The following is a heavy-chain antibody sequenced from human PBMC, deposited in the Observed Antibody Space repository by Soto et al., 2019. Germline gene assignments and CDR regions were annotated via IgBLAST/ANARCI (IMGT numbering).Heavy chain of an antibody. J-gene: IGHJ6*02. CDR2: ISYDGSNK. CDR1: GFTFSSYG. Sequence: QVQLVESGGGVVQPGRSLRLSCAASGFTFSSYGMHWVRQAPGKGLEWVAVISYDGSNKYYADSVKGRFTISRDNSKNTLYLQMNSLRAEDTAVYYCAKGFVGGSYGFYYYYGMDVWGQGTTVTVSS. D-gene: IGHD1-26*01. CDR3: AKGFVGGSYGFYYYYGMDV. V-gene: IGHV3-30*18.